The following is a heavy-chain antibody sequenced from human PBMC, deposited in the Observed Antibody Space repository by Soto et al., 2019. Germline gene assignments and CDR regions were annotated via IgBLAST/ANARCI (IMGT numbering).Heavy chain of an antibody. CDR1: GFTFSSYA. Sequence: GGSLRLSCAASGFTFSSYAMSWVRQAPGKGLEWVSAISGSGGSTYYADSVKGRFTISRDNSKNTLYLQMNSLRAEDTAVYYCAKVFPFIVGATTIDWFDPWGQGTLVTVSS. CDR2: ISGSGGST. CDR3: AKVFPFIVGATTIDWFDP. J-gene: IGHJ5*02. D-gene: IGHD1-26*01. V-gene: IGHV3-23*01.